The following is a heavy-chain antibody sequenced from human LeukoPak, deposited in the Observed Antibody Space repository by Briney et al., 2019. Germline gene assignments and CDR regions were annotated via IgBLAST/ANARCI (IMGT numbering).Heavy chain of an antibody. D-gene: IGHD3-22*01. CDR2: IYYSGST. Sequence: PSETLSLTCTVSGGSISSGGYYWSWIRQHPGKGLEWIGYIYYSGSTYYNPSLKSRVTISVDTSKNQFSLKLSSVTAADTAVYYCARAARLTYYYDSSGYYHAGKNYFDYWGQGTLVTVSS. V-gene: IGHV4-31*03. CDR3: ARAARLTYYYDSSGYYHAGKNYFDY. CDR1: GGSISSGGYY. J-gene: IGHJ4*02.